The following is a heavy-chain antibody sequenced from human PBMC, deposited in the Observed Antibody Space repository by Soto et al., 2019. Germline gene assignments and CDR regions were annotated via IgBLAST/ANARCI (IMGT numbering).Heavy chain of an antibody. CDR1: GFTFSSYS. J-gene: IGHJ4*02. D-gene: IGHD2-21*02. CDR2: ISSSSSYI. Sequence: EVQLVESGGGLVKPGGSLRLSCAASGFTFSSYSMNWVRQAPGKGLEWVSSISSSSSYIYYADSVKGRFTISRDNAKNSLCLQMNSLRAEDTAVYYCARIGDDGGDWGFDYWGQGTLVTVSS. V-gene: IGHV3-21*01. CDR3: ARIGDDGGDWGFDY.